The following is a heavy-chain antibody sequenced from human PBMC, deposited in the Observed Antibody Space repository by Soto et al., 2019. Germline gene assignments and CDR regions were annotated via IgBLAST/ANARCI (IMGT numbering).Heavy chain of an antibody. J-gene: IGHJ3*02. D-gene: IGHD7-27*01. Sequence: GGSLRLSCAASGFTFSSYAMSWVRQAPGKGLEWVSAISGSGGSTYYADSGKGRFTISRDNCKNTLYLKMNSLRAEDMAVYYCAKGESTGLIDAFDIWGQGTLVTVSS. CDR3: AKGESTGLIDAFDI. CDR2: ISGSGGST. CDR1: GFTFSSYA. V-gene: IGHV3-23*01.